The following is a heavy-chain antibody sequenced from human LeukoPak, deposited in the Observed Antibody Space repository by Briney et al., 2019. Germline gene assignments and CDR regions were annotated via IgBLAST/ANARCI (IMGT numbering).Heavy chain of an antibody. J-gene: IGHJ4*02. D-gene: IGHD2-2*01. CDR3: ARARDADY. CDR1: GFTFGSYS. Sequence: GGSLRLSCAASGFTFGSYSMNWVRQAPGKGLEWISYISSTSGTMYYADSVQGRFTISRDNAKNSPYLQMNSLRADDTAVYYCARARDADYWGRGTLVTVSS. V-gene: IGHV3-48*01. CDR2: ISSTSGTM.